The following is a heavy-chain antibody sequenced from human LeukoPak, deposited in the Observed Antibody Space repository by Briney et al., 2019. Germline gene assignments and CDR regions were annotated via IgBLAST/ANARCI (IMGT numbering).Heavy chain of an antibody. Sequence: SETPSLTCAVSGASISTYYWSWIRQPPGKGLEWIGYIYYSGSANYNPSLNSRVTISLDTSKNNFSLKLTSVTAADTAVYYCARGSGWLDTWGQGTLVTVSS. CDR2: IYYSGSA. CDR1: GASISTYY. CDR3: ARGSGWLDT. J-gene: IGHJ5*02. D-gene: IGHD3-3*01. V-gene: IGHV4-59*01.